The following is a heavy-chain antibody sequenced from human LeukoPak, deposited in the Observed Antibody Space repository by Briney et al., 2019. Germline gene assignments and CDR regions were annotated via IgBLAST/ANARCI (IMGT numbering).Heavy chain of an antibody. J-gene: IGHJ5*02. Sequence: PSETLSLTCTVSGGSISSYYWSLIRQPPGKGLEWIGYIYYSGSTNYNPSLKSRVTISVDTSKNQFSLKLSSVTAADTAVYYCARGSGWGSETYSSGWLEYNWFDPWGQGTLVTVSS. D-gene: IGHD6-19*01. CDR2: IYYSGST. CDR1: GGSISSYY. V-gene: IGHV4-59*01. CDR3: ARGSGWGSETYSSGWLEYNWFDP.